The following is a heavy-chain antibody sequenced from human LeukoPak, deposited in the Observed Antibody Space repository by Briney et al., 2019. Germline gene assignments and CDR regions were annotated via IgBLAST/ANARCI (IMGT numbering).Heavy chain of an antibody. CDR3: ARVSMTTDY. CDR1: GGSFSGYY. CDR2: INHSGST. V-gene: IGHV4-34*01. J-gene: IGHJ4*02. D-gene: IGHD4-11*01. Sequence: PSETLSLTXAVYGGSFSGYYWSWIRQPPGKGLEWIGEINHSGSTNYNPSLTSRVTISVDTSKNQFSLKLSSVTAADTAVYYCARVSMTTDYWGQGTLVTVSS.